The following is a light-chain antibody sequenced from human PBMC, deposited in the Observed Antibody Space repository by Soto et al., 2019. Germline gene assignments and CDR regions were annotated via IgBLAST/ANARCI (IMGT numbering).Light chain of an antibody. CDR3: QQYYSYSRT. V-gene: IGKV1-8*01. Sequence: AIRMTQSPSSFSASIGDRVTITCRASQGISSYLAWYQQKPGKDPKLLIYAASTLQCGVPSRFSGSGSGTDFTLTISCLQPEDFATYYCQQYYSYSRTFGSGTKVEIK. CDR1: QGISSY. J-gene: IGKJ4*01. CDR2: AAS.